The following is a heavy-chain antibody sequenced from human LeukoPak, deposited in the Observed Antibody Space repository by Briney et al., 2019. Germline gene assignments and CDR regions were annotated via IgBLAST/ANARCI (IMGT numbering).Heavy chain of an antibody. D-gene: IGHD1-26*01. V-gene: IGHV3-23*01. CDR3: AKGRLGATTNWFDP. J-gene: IGHJ5*02. CDR1: GFTFSSYE. CDR2: ISGSGGST. Sequence: GGSLRLSCAASGFTFSSYEMNWVRQAPGKGLEWVSSISGSGGSTYYADSVKGRFTISRDNSKNTLYLQMNRMRAEDTALYYCAKGRLGATTNWFDPWGQGTLVTVSS.